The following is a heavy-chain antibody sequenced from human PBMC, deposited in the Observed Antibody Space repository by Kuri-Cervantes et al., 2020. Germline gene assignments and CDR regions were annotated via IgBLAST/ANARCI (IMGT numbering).Heavy chain of an antibody. CDR3: AKDNGVGQWLVVGFDI. J-gene: IGHJ3*02. V-gene: IGHV3-23*01. Sequence: GESLKISCAASGFTFSNYAMSWVRQAPGKGLEWVSAISGSGGSTYYADSVKGRFTISRDNSKNTLYLQMNSLRAEDTAVYYCAKDNGVGQWLVVGFDIWGQGTMVTVSS. CDR1: GFTFSNYA. D-gene: IGHD6-19*01. CDR2: ISGSGGST.